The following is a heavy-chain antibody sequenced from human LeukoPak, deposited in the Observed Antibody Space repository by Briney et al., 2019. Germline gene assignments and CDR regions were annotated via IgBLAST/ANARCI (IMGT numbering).Heavy chain of an antibody. D-gene: IGHD3-3*01. CDR2: INHSGST. J-gene: IGHJ5*02. CDR1: GGSISSSSYY. CDR3: ARGREYDFWSGYFGLDNWFDP. V-gene: IGHV4-39*07. Sequence: SETLSLTCTVSGGSISSSSYYWGWIRQPPGKGLEWIGEINHSGSTNYNPSLKSRVTISVDTSKNQFSLKLSSVTAADTAVYYCARGREYDFWSGYFGLDNWFDPWGQGTLVTVSS.